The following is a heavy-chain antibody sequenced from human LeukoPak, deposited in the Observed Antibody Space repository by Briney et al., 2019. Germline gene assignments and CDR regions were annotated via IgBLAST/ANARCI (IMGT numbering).Heavy chain of an antibody. CDR3: ARDVGFMGYAFDI. D-gene: IGHD1-26*01. CDR2: IYHSGST. J-gene: IGHJ3*02. V-gene: IGHV4-4*02. CDR1: GGSISSSNW. Sequence: PSGTLSLTCAVSGGSISSSNWWSWIRQPPGKGLEWIGEIYHSGSTNYNPSLKSRVTISVDTSKNQFSLKLSSVTAADTAVYYCARDVGFMGYAFDIWGQGTMVTVSS.